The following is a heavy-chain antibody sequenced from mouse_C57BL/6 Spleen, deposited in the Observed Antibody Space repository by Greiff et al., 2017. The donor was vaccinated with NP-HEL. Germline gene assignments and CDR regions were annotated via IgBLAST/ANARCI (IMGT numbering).Heavy chain of an antibody. V-gene: IGHV1-22*01. CDR1: GYTFTDYN. CDR3: AYYGSSLGAMDY. CDR2: INPNNGGT. D-gene: IGHD1-1*01. J-gene: IGHJ4*01. Sequence: VQLKQSGPELVKPGASVKMSCKASGYTFTDYNMHWVKQSHGKSLEWIGYINPNNGGTSYNQKFKGKATLTVNKSSSTAYMELRSLTSEDSAVYYCAYYGSSLGAMDYWGQGTSVTVSS.